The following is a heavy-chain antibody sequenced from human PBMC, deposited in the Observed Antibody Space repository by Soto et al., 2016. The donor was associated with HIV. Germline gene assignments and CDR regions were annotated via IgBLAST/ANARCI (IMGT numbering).Heavy chain of an antibody. J-gene: IGHJ4*02. CDR3: AKVSLLWFGESQTEHPIDY. CDR1: GFTFSSYA. CDR2: ISGSGGST. Sequence: EVQLLESGGGLVQPGGSLRLSCAASGFTFSSYAMSWVRQAPGKGLEWVSAISGSGGSTYYADSVKGRFTISRDNSKNTLYLQMNSLRAEDTAVYYCAKVSLLWFGESQTEHPIDYWGQGTLVTVSS. V-gene: IGHV3-23*01. D-gene: IGHD3-10*01.